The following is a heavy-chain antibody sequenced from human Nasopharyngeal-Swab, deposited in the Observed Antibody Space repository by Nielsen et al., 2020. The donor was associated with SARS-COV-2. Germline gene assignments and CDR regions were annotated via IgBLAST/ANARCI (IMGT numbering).Heavy chain of an antibody. CDR3: ARGLYSSGFSYYYYGMDV. V-gene: IGHV1-8*01. D-gene: IGHD6-19*01. J-gene: IGHJ6*02. Sequence: WVRQAPGQGLEWVGWMNPNSGNTGYAQKFQGRVTMTRNTSISTAYMELSSLRSEDTAVYYCARGLYSSGFSYYYYGMDVWGQGTTVTVSS. CDR2: MNPNSGNT.